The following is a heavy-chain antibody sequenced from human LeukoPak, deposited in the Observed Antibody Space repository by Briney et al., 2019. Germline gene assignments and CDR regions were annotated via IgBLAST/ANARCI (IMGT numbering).Heavy chain of an antibody. Sequence: PSETLSLTCTVSGGSISSGDYYWSWIRQPPGKGLEWIGYIYYSGSTYYNPSLKSRVTISVDTSKNQFSLKLSSVTAADTAVYYCARDLLNEGNHLDYWGQGTLVTVSS. J-gene: IGHJ4*02. CDR2: IYYSGST. V-gene: IGHV4-30-4*01. CDR3: ARDLLNEGNHLDY. CDR1: GGSISSGDYY. D-gene: IGHD4-23*01.